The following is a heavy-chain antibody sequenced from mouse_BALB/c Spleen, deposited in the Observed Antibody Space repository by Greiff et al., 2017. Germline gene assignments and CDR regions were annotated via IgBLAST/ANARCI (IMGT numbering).Heavy chain of an antibody. D-gene: IGHD1-2*01. Sequence: EVQRVESGGGLVKPGGSLKLSCAASGFTFSSYAMCWVRQTPEKKLEWVASISSGGSTYYPDSVKGRFTISRDNAGKILYLQMSNLRAENTAMYYCATDHYESYALESWGQGASVPVS. CDR2: ISSGGST. V-gene: IGHV5-6-5*01. CDR3: ATDHYESYALES. J-gene: IGHJ4*01. CDR1: GFTFSSYA.